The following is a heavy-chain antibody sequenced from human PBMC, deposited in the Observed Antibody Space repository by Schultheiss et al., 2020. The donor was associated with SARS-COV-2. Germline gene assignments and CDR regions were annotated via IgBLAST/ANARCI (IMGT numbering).Heavy chain of an antibody. CDR2: IYYSGST. CDR1: GGSLSGYY. V-gene: IGHV4-59*12. Sequence: SQTLSLTCAVYGGSLSGYYWRWIRQPPGKGLECIGYIYYSGSTNYNPSLASRVTISVDTSKNQFPLKLSSVTAADTAVYYCARALVLEWLNGAFDIWGQGTMVTVSS. J-gene: IGHJ3*02. CDR3: ARALVLEWLNGAFDI. D-gene: IGHD3-3*01.